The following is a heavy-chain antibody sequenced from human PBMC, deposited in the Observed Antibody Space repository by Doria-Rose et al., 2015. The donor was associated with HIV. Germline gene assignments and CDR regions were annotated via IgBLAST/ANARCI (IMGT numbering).Heavy chain of an antibody. D-gene: IGHD1-26*01. CDR1: GGIFSSYT. Sequence: QVQLVQSWSELTKPVSSVKVSCKASGGIFSSYTISWVRQAPGQGLEWMGRIIPILDIVNYALRFQGRVTITADESTSTAYMELSSLRSEDTAIYYCASQWERSSFDYW. CDR3: ASQWERSSFDY. J-gene: IGHJ4*03. V-gene: IGHV1-69*02. CDR2: IIPILDIV.